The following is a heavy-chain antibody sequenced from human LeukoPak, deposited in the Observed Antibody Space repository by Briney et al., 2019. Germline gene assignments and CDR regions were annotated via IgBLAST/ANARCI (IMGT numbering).Heavy chain of an antibody. CDR2: IKYYGGEK. CDR3: ASALPADHFDF. D-gene: IGHD1-14*01. Sequence: GGSLRLPCAASGFTFSNYWMSWVRQAPGKGLEWVANIKYYGGEKYYADSVRGRFTISRDNAKSSLYLQMNSLRAEDTAVYYCASALPADHFDFWGQGTVVTVSS. V-gene: IGHV3-7*01. CDR1: GFTFSNYW. J-gene: IGHJ4*02.